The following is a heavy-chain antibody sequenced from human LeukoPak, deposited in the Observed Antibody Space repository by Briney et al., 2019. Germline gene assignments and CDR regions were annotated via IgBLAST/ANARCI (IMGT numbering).Heavy chain of an antibody. CDR2: IIPIFGTA. J-gene: IGHJ6*03. Sequence: SVKVSCKASGGTFSSYAISWVRQAPGQGLEWMGGIIPIFGTANYAQKFQGRVTITADESTSTAYMELSSLRSEDTAVYYCARDSAVTMDYYYYMDVWGKGTTVTISS. CDR3: ARDSAVTMDYYYYMDV. CDR1: GGTFSSYA. D-gene: IGHD4-17*01. V-gene: IGHV1-69*01.